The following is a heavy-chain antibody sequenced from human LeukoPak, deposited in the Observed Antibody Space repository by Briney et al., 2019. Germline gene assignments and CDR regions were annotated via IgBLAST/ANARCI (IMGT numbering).Heavy chain of an antibody. D-gene: IGHD6-6*01. CDR3: AAYSSCDY. Sequence: GGSLRLSCAASGFTFSTYAMHWARQAPGKGLEWVAVISYDGTNKYYADSVKGRFTISRDNSKNTLYLQMNSLRAEDTAVYYCAAYSSCDYWGQGTLVTVSS. CDR2: ISYDGTNK. V-gene: IGHV3-30*14. J-gene: IGHJ4*02. CDR1: GFTFSTYA.